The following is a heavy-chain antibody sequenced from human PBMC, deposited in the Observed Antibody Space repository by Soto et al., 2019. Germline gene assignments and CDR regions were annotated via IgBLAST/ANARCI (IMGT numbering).Heavy chain of an antibody. CDR2: ISGTGGAA. J-gene: IGHJ4*02. Sequence: GGSLRLSCAASGFTFGHFGMSWVRQAPGKGLEWVAAISGTGGAAYYADSVKGRFTISRDNSRNTLFLQMNSLRVDDTAIYYCAKPEEVVRGFDFWGLGTLVTVSS. V-gene: IGHV3-23*01. D-gene: IGHD6-6*01. CDR1: GFTFGHFG. CDR3: AKPEEVVRGFDF.